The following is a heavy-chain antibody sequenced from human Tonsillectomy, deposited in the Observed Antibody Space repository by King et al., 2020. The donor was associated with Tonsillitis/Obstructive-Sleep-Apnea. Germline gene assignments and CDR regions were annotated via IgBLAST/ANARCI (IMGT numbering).Heavy chain of an antibody. V-gene: IGHV1-46*01. J-gene: IGHJ6*03. D-gene: IGHD1-7*01. CDR2: INPSGGST. Sequence: VQLVESGAEVKKPGASVKVSCTASGYTFTSYYMHWVRQAPGQGLEWMGIINPSGGSTSYAQKFQGRVTMTRDTSTSTVYMELSSLRSEDTAVYYCASQSAGTKEYYYYYMDVWGKGTTVTVSS. CDR3: ASQSAGTKEYYYYYMDV. CDR1: GYTFTSYY.